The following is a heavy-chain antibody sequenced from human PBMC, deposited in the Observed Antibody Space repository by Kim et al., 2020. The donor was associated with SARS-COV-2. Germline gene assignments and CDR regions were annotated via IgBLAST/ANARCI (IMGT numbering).Heavy chain of an antibody. V-gene: IGHV1-8*01. Sequence: YATEVQGRISMTRDTSISTAYMELTSLRSEDTAIYYCATKFGHGAYPLHYWGQGTLVTVSS. J-gene: IGHJ4*02. D-gene: IGHD3-16*01. CDR3: ATKFGHGAYPLHY.